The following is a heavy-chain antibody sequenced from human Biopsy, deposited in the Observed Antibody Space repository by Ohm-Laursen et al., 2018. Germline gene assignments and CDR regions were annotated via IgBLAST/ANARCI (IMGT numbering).Heavy chain of an antibody. CDR1: GFSFTGYY. D-gene: IGHD4-17*01. V-gene: IGHV1-18*04. J-gene: IGHJ4*02. Sequence: ASVKVSCKASGFSFTGYYIHWVRQVPGQGLEWMGWISAYNGHTKFARKFQDRVTMTTDTSTTTAYMDLRSLRSDDTAVYYCARDPHGEGRDYGSYFDYWGQGTLVTVSS. CDR3: ARDPHGEGRDYGSYFDY. CDR2: ISAYNGHT.